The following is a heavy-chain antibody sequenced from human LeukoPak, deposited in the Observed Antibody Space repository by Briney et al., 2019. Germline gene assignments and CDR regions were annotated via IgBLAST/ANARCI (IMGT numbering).Heavy chain of an antibody. J-gene: IGHJ4*02. CDR2: ISGSGGST. Sequence: GGSLRLSCAASGFTFSSYAMSWVRQAPGKGLEWVSAISGSGGSTYYADSVKGRFTISRDNSKNTLYLQINSLRAEDTAVYYCAKGGPIVVVITTSLDYWGQGTLVTVSS. D-gene: IGHD3-22*01. CDR1: GFTFSSYA. V-gene: IGHV3-23*01. CDR3: AKGGPIVVVITTSLDY.